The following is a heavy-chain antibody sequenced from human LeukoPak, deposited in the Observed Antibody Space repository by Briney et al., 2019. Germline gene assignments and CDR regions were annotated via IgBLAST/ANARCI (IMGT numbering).Heavy chain of an antibody. CDR2: ISTSRSTI. CDR1: GFTFDDYG. J-gene: IGHJ3*02. Sequence: PGGSLRLSCAASGFTFDDYGMSWVRQAPGKGLEWISYISTSRSTIYYADSVKGRFTISSDNANNSLYLQMNSLRAEDTAVYYCARSLRNAFDIWGQGTMVTVSS. CDR3: ARSLRNAFDI. V-gene: IGHV3-48*01. D-gene: IGHD3-3*01.